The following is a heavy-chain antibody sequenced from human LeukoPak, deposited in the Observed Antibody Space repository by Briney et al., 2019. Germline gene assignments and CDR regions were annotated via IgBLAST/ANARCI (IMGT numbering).Heavy chain of an antibody. CDR3: ARDLGSGYALDY. J-gene: IGHJ4*02. CDR2: IWYDGSNK. D-gene: IGHD5-12*01. CDR1: GFTFSSYG. V-gene: IGHV3-33*01. Sequence: GGSLRLSCAASGFTFSSYGMHWVRQAPGKGLEWVAVIWYDGSNKYYADSVKGRFTISRDNSKNTLYLQMNSLRAEDTAVYYCARDLGSGYALDYWGQGTLVTVSS.